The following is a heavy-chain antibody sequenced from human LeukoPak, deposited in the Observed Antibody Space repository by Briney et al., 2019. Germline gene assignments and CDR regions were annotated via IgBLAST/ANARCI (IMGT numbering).Heavy chain of an antibody. CDR2: IIPIFGTA. J-gene: IGHJ4*02. D-gene: IGHD3-10*01. CDR1: GGTFSNYA. Sequence: SVKVSCKASGGTFSNYAISWVRQAPGQGREWMGGIIPIFGTASYAQKFQGRVTITADESTSTAYMELSSLRSEDTAVYYCARDLGVSFDYWGQGTLVTVSS. CDR3: ARDLGVSFDY. V-gene: IGHV1-69*01.